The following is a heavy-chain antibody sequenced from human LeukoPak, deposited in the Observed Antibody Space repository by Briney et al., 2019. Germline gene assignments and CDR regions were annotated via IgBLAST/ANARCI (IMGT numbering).Heavy chain of an antibody. CDR3: ATDYGGNSDWYLDL. CDR1: GGSISSYY. V-gene: IGHV4-4*08. CDR2: ISASGST. Sequence: PSETLSLTCTVSGGSISSYYWSWIRQPPGKGLEWVGNISASGSTNYNPSLKSRVTISVDTSHRHISLRLSSVTAADTAVYYCATDYGGNSDWYLDLWGRGTLVTVSS. J-gene: IGHJ2*01. D-gene: IGHD4-23*01.